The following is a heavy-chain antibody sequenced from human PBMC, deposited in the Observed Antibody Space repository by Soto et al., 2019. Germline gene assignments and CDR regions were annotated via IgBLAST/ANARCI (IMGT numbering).Heavy chain of an antibody. Sequence: EVQLLESGGGLVQPGGSLRLSCAASGFTFSSYAMSWVRQAPGKGLEWVSAISGSGGSTYYADSVKGRFTISRDNSKNTLYLQMNSLRAEDTAVYYCAKGTVRGVIIQNWFDPWGQGTLVTVSS. J-gene: IGHJ5*02. D-gene: IGHD3-10*01. CDR3: AKGTVRGVIIQNWFDP. CDR1: GFTFSSYA. V-gene: IGHV3-23*01. CDR2: ISGSGGST.